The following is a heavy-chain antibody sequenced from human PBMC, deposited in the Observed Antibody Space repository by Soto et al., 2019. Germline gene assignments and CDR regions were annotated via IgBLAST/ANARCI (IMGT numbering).Heavy chain of an antibody. CDR1: GFTFSSYA. CDR3: AKAGYSGYDWTYYYYGMDV. D-gene: IGHD5-12*01. Sequence: PGASLRLSCAASGFTFSSYAMSWVRQAPGKGLEWVSAISGSGGSTYYADSVKGRFTISRDNSKNTLYLQMNSLRAEDTAVYYCAKAGYSGYDWTYYYYGMDVWGQGTTVTVSS. V-gene: IGHV3-23*01. CDR2: ISGSGGST. J-gene: IGHJ6*02.